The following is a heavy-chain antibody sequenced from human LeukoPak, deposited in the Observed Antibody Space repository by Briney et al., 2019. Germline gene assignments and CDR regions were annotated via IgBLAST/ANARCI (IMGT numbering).Heavy chain of an antibody. CDR2: ISGSGGST. Sequence: GGSLRLSCAASGFTFSSYAMSWVRQAPGKGLEWVSAISGSGGSTYYADSVKGRFTISRDNSKNTLYLPMNSLRAEDTAVYYCAREGGYYDSSGYYPIDYWGQGTLVTVSS. V-gene: IGHV3-23*01. CDR3: AREGGYYDSSGYYPIDY. D-gene: IGHD3-22*01. J-gene: IGHJ4*02. CDR1: GFTFSSYA.